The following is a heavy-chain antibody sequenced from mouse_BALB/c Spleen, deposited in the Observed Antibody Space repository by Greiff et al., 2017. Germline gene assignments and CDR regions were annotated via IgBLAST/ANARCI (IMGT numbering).Heavy chain of an antibody. CDR3: ARLRSFAY. CDR2: IRNKANGYTT. CDR1: GFTFTDYY. Sequence: EVKLVESGGGLVQPGGSLRLSCATSGFTFTDYYMSWVRQPPGKALEWLGFIRNKANGYTTEYSASVKGRFTISRDNSQSILYLQMNTLRAEDSATYYCARLRSFAYWGQGTLVTVSA. J-gene: IGHJ3*01. D-gene: IGHD1-1*01. V-gene: IGHV7-3*02.